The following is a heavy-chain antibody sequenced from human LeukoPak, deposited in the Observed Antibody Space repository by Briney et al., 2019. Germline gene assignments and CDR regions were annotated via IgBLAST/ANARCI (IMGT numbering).Heavy chain of an antibody. CDR2: ISHRGRA. CDR1: GFPFRTHA. Sequence: GGSLRLPCAASGFPFRTHAMSWLRQAPGKGLEWVACISHRGRAFHTDSLKGRFTISRDNFKNTSYLQMNSLQADATAIYYCAKDLHFWSGIDYWGQGTLFTVSS. J-gene: IGHJ4*02. D-gene: IGHD3-3*02. CDR3: AKDLHFWSGIDY. V-gene: IGHV3-23*01.